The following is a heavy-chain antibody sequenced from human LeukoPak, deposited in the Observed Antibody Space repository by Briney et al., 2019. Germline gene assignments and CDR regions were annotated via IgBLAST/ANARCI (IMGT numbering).Heavy chain of an antibody. CDR2: INPNSGGT. Sequence: ASVKVSCKASGYTFTGYYMHWVRQAPGQGLEWMGWINPNSGGTNYAQKFQGRVTMTRDTSISTACMELSRLRSDDTAVYYCARGGNQLLFGYSHNWFDPWGQGTLVTVSS. V-gene: IGHV1-2*02. CDR1: GYTFTGYY. D-gene: IGHD2-2*01. CDR3: ARGGNQLLFGYSHNWFDP. J-gene: IGHJ5*02.